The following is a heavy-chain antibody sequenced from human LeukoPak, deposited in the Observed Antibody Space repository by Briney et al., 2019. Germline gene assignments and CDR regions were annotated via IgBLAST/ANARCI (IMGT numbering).Heavy chain of an antibody. CDR2: MSYDGSNK. V-gene: IGHV3-30-3*01. D-gene: IGHD3-9*01. CDR1: GFTFSSYA. J-gene: IGHJ5*02. CDR3: ARDKRDILTGYFRSNWFDP. Sequence: GRSLRLSCAASGFTFSSYAMHWVRQAPGKGLEWVAVMSYDGSNKYYADSVKGRFTISRDNSKNTLYLQMNSLRAEDTAVYYCARDKRDILTGYFRSNWFDPWGQGTLVTVSS.